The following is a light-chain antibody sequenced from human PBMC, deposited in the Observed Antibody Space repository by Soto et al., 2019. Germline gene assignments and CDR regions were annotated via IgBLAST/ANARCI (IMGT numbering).Light chain of an antibody. Sequence: SYELTQPPSVSVAPGKTARITCGGNNIGSKSVHWYQQKPGQAPVLVIYYDSDRPSGIPERFSGSNSGNTATLTISWVEAGDEADYFCQVWDSSSDLGVFGGGTKLTVL. CDR1: NIGSKS. CDR3: QVWDSSSDLGV. CDR2: YDS. J-gene: IGLJ2*01. V-gene: IGLV3-21*04.